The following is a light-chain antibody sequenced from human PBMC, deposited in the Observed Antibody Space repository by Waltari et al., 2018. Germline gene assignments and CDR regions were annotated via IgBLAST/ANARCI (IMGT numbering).Light chain of an antibody. CDR3: SSYAATNNVI. Sequence: QSALTQPPSASGSLGQSVTISCTGTGSDVGGYKYFSWYQQDPGKAPKLLIYEVTKRPSGVPDRFSGSKSGNTASLTVSGLRAEDEGDYYCSSYAATNNVIFGGGTNLTVL. J-gene: IGLJ2*01. CDR1: GSDVGGYKY. CDR2: EVT. V-gene: IGLV2-8*01.